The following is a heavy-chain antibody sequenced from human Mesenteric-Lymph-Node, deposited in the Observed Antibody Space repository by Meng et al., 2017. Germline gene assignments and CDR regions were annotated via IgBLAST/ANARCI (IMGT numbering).Heavy chain of an antibody. D-gene: IGHD2-2*01. CDR1: GGSFSGYY. CDR3: ARGLVVPAAPADWFDP. J-gene: IGHJ5*02. V-gene: IGHV4-34*01. CDR2: INHSGST. Sequence: QVELQHWGAGLLKPSATLSLTCPVYGGSFSGYYWSWIRQPPGKGLEWIGEINHSGSTNYNPSLKSRVTISVDTSKNQFSLKLSSVTAADTAVYYCARGLVVPAAPADWFDPWGQGTLVTVSS.